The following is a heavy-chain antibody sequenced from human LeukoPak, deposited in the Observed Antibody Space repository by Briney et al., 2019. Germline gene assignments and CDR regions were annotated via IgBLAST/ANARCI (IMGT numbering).Heavy chain of an antibody. CDR3: ARPIGSSGWFFDY. J-gene: IGHJ4*02. V-gene: IGHV3-9*01. D-gene: IGHD6-19*01. CDR2: ISWNSHSI. CDR1: GFTFDDYA. Sequence: GGSLRLSCAASGFTFDDYAMHWVRQAPGKGLEWISGISWNSHSIGYADSVKGRFTISRDNAKNSLYLQMNSLRAEDTAVYYCARPIGSSGWFFDYWGQGTLVTVSS.